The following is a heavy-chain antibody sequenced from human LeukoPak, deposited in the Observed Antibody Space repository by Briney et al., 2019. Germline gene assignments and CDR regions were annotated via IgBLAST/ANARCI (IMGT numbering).Heavy chain of an antibody. CDR2: INPNSGGT. CDR1: GYTFTSYG. J-gene: IGHJ5*02. V-gene: IGHV1-2*02. D-gene: IGHD3-10*01. CDR3: ARALLLWFGEFAWFDP. Sequence: ASVKVSCKASGYTFTSYGISWVRQAPGQGLEWMGWINPNSGGTNYAQKFQGRVTMTRDTSISTAYMELSRLRSDDTAVYYCARALLLWFGEFAWFDPWGQGTLVTVSS.